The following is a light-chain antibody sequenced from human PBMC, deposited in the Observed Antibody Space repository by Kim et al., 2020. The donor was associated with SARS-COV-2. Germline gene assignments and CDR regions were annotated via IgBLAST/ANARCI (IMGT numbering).Light chain of an antibody. Sequence: SYELTQPPSVSVSPGQTASITCSGDKLGDKYACWYQQKPGQSPVLVIYQDSKRPSGIPERFSGSNSGNTATLTISGTQAIDEADYYCQAWDSSRVFGGGT. J-gene: IGLJ3*02. CDR1: KLGDKY. CDR3: QAWDSSRV. V-gene: IGLV3-1*01. CDR2: QDS.